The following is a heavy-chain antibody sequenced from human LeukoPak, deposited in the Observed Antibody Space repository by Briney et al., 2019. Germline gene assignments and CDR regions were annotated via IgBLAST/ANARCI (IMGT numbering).Heavy chain of an antibody. CDR1: GYTFTSYY. CDR2: INPSGDNT. J-gene: IGHJ5*02. Sequence: ASVKVSCKASGYTFTSYYMYWVRQAPGQGLEWMGIINPSGDNTNYAQKFQGRVTMTRDMSTTTVYMELSSLRSGDTAVYYCARGPHRRTYDRDNWFDPWGQGTLVTVSS. CDR3: ARGPHRRTYDRDNWFDP. V-gene: IGHV1-46*01. D-gene: IGHD3-3*01.